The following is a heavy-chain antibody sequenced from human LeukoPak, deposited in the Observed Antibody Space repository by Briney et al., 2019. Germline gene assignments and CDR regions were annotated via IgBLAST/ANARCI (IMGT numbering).Heavy chain of an antibody. CDR3: ARIPSSGYYYGAFDI. Sequence: SETLSLTCTVSGGSISSSGYNWDWIRQPPGKGLEWLGYIYYSGSPNYNPSLKSRVTISVDTSKNQFSLKLSSVTAADTAVYYCARIPSSGYYYGAFDIWGQVTMVTVSS. J-gene: IGHJ3*02. D-gene: IGHD3-22*01. CDR2: IYYSGSP. V-gene: IGHV4-61*05. CDR1: GGSISSSGYN.